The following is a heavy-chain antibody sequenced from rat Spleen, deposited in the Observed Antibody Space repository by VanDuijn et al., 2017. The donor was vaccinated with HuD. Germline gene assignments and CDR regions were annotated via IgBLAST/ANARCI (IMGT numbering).Heavy chain of an antibody. CDR2: MWRGGST. CDR1: GFSLTSYN. J-gene: IGHJ1*01. CDR3: VRDRYNWYFDF. V-gene: IGHV2-41*01. Sequence: QVQLKESGPGLVQPSQTLSLTCTVAGFSLTSYNVHWVRQPPGKGLEWMGVMWRGGSTEYNSALKSRLSISRDTSKSQVFLKMSSLHTEDTATYYCVRDRYNWYFDFWGPGIMVTVSS.